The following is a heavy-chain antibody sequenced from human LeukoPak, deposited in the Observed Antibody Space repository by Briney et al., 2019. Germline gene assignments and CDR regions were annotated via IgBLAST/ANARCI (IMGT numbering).Heavy chain of an antibody. D-gene: IGHD5-12*01. J-gene: IGHJ4*02. Sequence: ASVKVSCRASGGTFSSYAISWVRQAPGQGLEWMGGIIPIFGTANYAQKFQGRVTITADESTSTAYMELSSLRSEDTAVYYCARDFDPAPGGYGYFDYWGQGTLVTVSS. CDR1: GGTFSSYA. V-gene: IGHV1-69*13. CDR3: ARDFDPAPGGYGYFDY. CDR2: IIPIFGTA.